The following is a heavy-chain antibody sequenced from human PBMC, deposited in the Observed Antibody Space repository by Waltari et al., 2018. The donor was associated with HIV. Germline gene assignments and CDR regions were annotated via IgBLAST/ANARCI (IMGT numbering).Heavy chain of an antibody. V-gene: IGHV4-59*01. Sequence: QVQLQESGPGLVKPSETLSLTCTVTGGSISSYYWSWIRQPPGKGLEWIGYIYYSGSTNYNPSLKSRVTISVDTSKNQFSLKLSSVTAADTAVYYCARAPGSSSWYYFDYWGQGTLVTVSS. CDR2: IYYSGST. CDR3: ARAPGSSSWYYFDY. CDR1: GGSISSYY. D-gene: IGHD6-13*01. J-gene: IGHJ4*02.